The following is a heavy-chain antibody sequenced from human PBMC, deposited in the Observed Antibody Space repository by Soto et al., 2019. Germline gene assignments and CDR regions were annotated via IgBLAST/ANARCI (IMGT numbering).Heavy chain of an antibody. CDR1: GYSVIEVS. CDR3: GIQEATRHFDY. V-gene: IGHV1-24*01. J-gene: IGHJ4*02. D-gene: IGHD6-6*01. Sequence: ASVKSSCKVSGYSVIEVSMHGVRQTPEKEPGWRGSFEGEDGQTMYAQKFQGRVTMTEDTSADTAYMELGSLRSDDTPVYYCGIQEATRHFDYWGQGSQVTVSS. CDR2: FEGEDGQT.